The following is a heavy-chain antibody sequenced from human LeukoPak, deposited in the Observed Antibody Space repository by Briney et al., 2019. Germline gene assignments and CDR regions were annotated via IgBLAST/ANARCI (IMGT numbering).Heavy chain of an antibody. J-gene: IGHJ4*02. D-gene: IGHD3-10*01. CDR2: VTWNSGSI. V-gene: IGHV3-9*01. Sequence: GGSLRLSCAASGCTFDGYALHWGRQAPGKGLEWVSGVTWNSGSIDYADSVKGRFTISRDNAKNSLYLQMNSLRAEDTALYYCARNSGAYHFDYWGQGTLVTVSS. CDR3: ARNSGAYHFDY. CDR1: GCTFDGYA.